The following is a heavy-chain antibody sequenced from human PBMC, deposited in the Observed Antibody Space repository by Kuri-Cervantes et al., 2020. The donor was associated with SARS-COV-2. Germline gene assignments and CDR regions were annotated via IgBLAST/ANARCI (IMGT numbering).Heavy chain of an antibody. Sequence: SETLSLTCAVSGGSISSSNWWSWVRQPPGKGLEWIGYIYYSGSTNYNPSLKSRVTISVDTSKNQFSLKLSSVTAADTAVYYCAREWYSSGWYFDYWGQGTLVTVSS. D-gene: IGHD6-19*01. CDR1: GGSISSSNW. V-gene: IGHV4-4*02. J-gene: IGHJ4*02. CDR3: AREWYSSGWYFDY. CDR2: IYYSGST.